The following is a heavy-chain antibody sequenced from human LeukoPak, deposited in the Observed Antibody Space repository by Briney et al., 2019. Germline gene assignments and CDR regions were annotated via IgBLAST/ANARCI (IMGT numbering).Heavy chain of an antibody. J-gene: IGHJ4*02. CDR2: ISGSGGST. V-gene: IGHV3-23*01. CDR1: GFTFSSYA. CDR3: AKDRGFGEYFPFFY. Sequence: GGSLRLSRAVSGFTFSSYAMSWVRQTPEKGLEWVSAISGSGGSTYYADSVKGRFTISRDNSKNTLYLQMNSLRAEDTAVYYCAKDRGFGEYFPFFYWGQGTLVTVSS. D-gene: IGHD3-10*01.